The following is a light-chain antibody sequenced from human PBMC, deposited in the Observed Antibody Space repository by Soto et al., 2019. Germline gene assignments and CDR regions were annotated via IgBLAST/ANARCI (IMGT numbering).Light chain of an antibody. J-gene: IGKJ3*01. Sequence: DIQMTQSPSSLSAFVGDRVTITCRASQDIRSDLGWFQQKPGKAPKRLVFAASTLESGVPSRFSDSRSGTEFTLTISSLQPEDFATYYCLQHNSYPFTFGPGTKVDIK. CDR1: QDIRSD. V-gene: IGKV1-17*01. CDR3: LQHNSYPFT. CDR2: AAS.